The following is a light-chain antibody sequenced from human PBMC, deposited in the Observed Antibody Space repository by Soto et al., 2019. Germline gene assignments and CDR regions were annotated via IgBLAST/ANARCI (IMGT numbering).Light chain of an antibody. J-gene: IGKJ3*01. CDR2: YAS. Sequence: DIQMTQSPSSLSASVGDRVTITCQASHDISNYLNWYQQKPGKAPKLLIYYASNLETGVSSRFSESGSGKDFTFTISILQPKNIAPYFCQHYDNPPHSPSGPGPKVISN. V-gene: IGKV1-33*01. CDR1: HDISNY. CDR3: QHYDNPPHSP.